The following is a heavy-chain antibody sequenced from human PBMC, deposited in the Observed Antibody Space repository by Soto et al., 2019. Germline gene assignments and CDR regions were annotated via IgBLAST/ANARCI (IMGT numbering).Heavy chain of an antibody. CDR2: IIPIFGTV. CDR1: GGTFSNSA. V-gene: IGHV1-69*06. J-gene: IGHJ3*02. Sequence: QVQLVQSGAEVKMPGSSVKVSCKASGGTFSNSAITWVRQAPGQGLEWMGGIIPIFGTVNYAQRFQGRVTITADKSTRTAHMDLSSLRSEETAVYYCARGHIVMATAVAFDIWGQGTMVTVSS. CDR3: ARGHIVMATAVAFDI. D-gene: IGHD2-21*02.